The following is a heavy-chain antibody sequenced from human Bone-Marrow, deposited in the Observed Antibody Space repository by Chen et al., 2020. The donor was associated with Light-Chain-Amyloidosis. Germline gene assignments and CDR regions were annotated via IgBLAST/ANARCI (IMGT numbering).Heavy chain of an antibody. CDR1: GGPISSGGYY. CDR3: ARDLHCSSTSCSWFDP. V-gene: IGHV4-31*03. D-gene: IGHD2-2*01. CDR2: IYYSGST. J-gene: IGHJ5*02. Sequence: QVQLQESGPGLVKPSQTLSLTCTVSGGPISSGGYYWSWIRQHPGKGLEWIGYIYYSGSTYYNPSLKSRVTISVDTSKTQFSLKLSSVTAADTAVYYCARDLHCSSTSCSWFDPWGQGTLVTVSS.